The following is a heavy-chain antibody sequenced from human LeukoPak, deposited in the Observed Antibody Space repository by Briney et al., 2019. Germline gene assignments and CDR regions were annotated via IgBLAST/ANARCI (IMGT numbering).Heavy chain of an antibody. Sequence: AAVKVSCKASGFTFTDYHIHWVRQAPGQGLEWMGYIKSNTGDRQYAQNFQGRVTMTRDTSISTAYIELSSLKSDDTAVYYCARGLSPTITNWFDPRGQGTLVTVSS. CDR3: ARGLSPTITNWFDP. D-gene: IGHD5-24*01. CDR2: IKSNTGDR. J-gene: IGHJ5*02. V-gene: IGHV1-2*02. CDR1: GFTFTDYH.